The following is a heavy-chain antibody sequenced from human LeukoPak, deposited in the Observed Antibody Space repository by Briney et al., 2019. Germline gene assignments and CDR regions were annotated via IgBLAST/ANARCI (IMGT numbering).Heavy chain of an antibody. Sequence: ASVKVSCKASGYTFTGYYMHWVRQAPGQGLEWMGWINPNSGGTNYAQKFQGWVTMTRDTSISTAYMELSRLRSDDTAVYYWARDLGRVRGVPYYYGMDVWGKGTTVTVSS. CDR1: GYTFTGYY. CDR3: ARDLGRVRGVPYYYGMDV. D-gene: IGHD3-10*01. CDR2: INPNSGGT. J-gene: IGHJ6*04. V-gene: IGHV1-2*04.